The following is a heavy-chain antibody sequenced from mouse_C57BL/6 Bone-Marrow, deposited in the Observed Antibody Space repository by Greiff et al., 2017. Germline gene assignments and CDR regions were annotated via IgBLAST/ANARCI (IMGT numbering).Heavy chain of an antibody. J-gene: IGHJ4*01. CDR3: ARNAAYAMDY. V-gene: IGHV7-1*01. Sequence: EVKLMESGGGLVQSGRSLRLSCATSGFTFSDFYMEWVRQAPGKGLEWIAASRNKANDYTTEYSASVKDRFIVARDTSQSILYLQMNALRAEDTAIYFCARNAAYAMDYWGQGTSVTVSS. CDR2: SRNKANDYTT. CDR1: GFTFSDFY.